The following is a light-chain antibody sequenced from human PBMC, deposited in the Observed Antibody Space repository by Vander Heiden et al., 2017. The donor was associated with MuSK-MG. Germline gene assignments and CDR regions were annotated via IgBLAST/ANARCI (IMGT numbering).Light chain of an antibody. CDR2: TNN. CDR3: AAWDDSLNGEV. J-gene: IGLJ2*01. Sequence: QSLLTQPPSASGTPGPRVTISCSRSSSNIGSNTVNWNQQLPGAAPQLRTHTNNQRPSGVPDRFSGSKSGTSASLAISGLQSEDEADYYCAAWDDSLNGEVFGGGTKLTVL. V-gene: IGLV1-44*01. CDR1: SSNIGSNT.